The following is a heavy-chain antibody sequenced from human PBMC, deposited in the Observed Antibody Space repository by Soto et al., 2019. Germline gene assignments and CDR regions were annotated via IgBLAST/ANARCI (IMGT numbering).Heavy chain of an antibody. CDR2: IWYDGSNK. Sequence: GGSLRLSCAASGFTFSSYGMNWDRQAPGKGLEWVAVIWYDGSNKYYADSVKGRFTISRDNSKNTLYLQMNSLRAEDTAVYYCAPLGYCSGGSCYDAFDIWGQGTMVTVSS. CDR3: APLGYCSGGSCYDAFDI. CDR1: GFTFSSYG. J-gene: IGHJ3*02. V-gene: IGHV3-33*01. D-gene: IGHD2-15*01.